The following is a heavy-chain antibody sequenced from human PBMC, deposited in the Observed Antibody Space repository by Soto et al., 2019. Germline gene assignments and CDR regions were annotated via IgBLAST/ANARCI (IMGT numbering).Heavy chain of an antibody. CDR1: TYSFTNYW. J-gene: IGHJ4*02. CDR3: ASLSRYDSYSGFDY. CDR2: IYPGDSDT. V-gene: IGHV5-51*01. D-gene: IGHD3-22*01. Sequence: GESLNISCTGSTYSFTNYWIGWVRQLPGKGLEWMGLIYPGDSDTKYSPSFQGQVTISADKSINTAYLRWSSLKASDTAMYYCASLSRYDSYSGFDYWGQGTLVTVSS.